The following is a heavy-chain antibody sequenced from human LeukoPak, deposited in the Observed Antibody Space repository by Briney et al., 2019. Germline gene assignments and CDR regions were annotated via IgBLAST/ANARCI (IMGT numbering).Heavy chain of an antibody. J-gene: IGHJ4*02. CDR2: IYHSGST. CDR1: GYSISSGYY. D-gene: IGHD6-19*01. V-gene: IGHV4-38-2*01. Sequence: PSETLSLTCAVSGYSISSGYYWGWIRQPPGKGLEWIGSIYHSGSTYYNPSLESRVPISVDTAKNQFSLRLSSVTAADTAVYYCARNLPNSSGWYGGFDYWGQGTLVTVSS. CDR3: ARNLPNSSGWYGGFDY.